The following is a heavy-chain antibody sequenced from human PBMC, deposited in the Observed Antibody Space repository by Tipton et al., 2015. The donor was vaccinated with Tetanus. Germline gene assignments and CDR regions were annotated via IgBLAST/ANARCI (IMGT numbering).Heavy chain of an antibody. J-gene: IGHJ4*02. V-gene: IGHV4-59*01. D-gene: IGHD4-23*01. CDR2: IFYGGTT. Sequence: TLSLTCTVSGDSITCFYWSWIRQPPGKGLEWIGYIFYGGTTNYNPSLKNRVTISLNTSKNQFSLQLRSVTAADTAVYYCARDLGTRGFHWGQGTLVTVSS. CDR1: GDSITCFY. CDR3: ARDLGTRGFH.